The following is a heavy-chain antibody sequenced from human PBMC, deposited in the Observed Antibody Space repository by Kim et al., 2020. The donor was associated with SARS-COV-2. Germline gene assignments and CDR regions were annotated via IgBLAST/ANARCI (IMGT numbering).Heavy chain of an antibody. CDR1: GFTFSSYG. V-gene: IGHV3-30*18. CDR2: ISYDGSNK. Sequence: GGSLRLSCAASGFTFSSYGMHWARQAPGKGLEWVAVISYDGSNKYYADSVKGRFTISRDNSKNTLYLQMNSLRAEDTAVYYCAKEDSSGWSSQLDYWGQGTLVTVSS. J-gene: IGHJ4*02. CDR3: AKEDSSGWSSQLDY. D-gene: IGHD6-19*01.